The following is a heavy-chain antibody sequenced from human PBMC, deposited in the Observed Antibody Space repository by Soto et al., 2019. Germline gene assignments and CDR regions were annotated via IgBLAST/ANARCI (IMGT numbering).Heavy chain of an antibody. Sequence: PGGSLRLSCAAAGFSVSTSHISWVRQAPGKGLEWVSVIYSGGATHYAVSVKGRLIISRDKSKNTVDLQMNSLRAEDTAVYFCAKLPQYETLTGYLNYFDYWGPGILVTVSS. CDR3: AKLPQYETLTGYLNYFDY. J-gene: IGHJ4*02. CDR1: GFSVSTSH. CDR2: IYSGGAT. D-gene: IGHD3-9*01. V-gene: IGHV3-53*01.